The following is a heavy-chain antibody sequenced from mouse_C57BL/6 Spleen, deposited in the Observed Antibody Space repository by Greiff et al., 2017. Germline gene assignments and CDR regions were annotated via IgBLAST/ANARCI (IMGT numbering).Heavy chain of an antibody. CDR2: IDPANGNT. D-gene: IGHD3-2*02. CDR3: ARDSSGNVPYYFDY. CDR1: GFNFKNTY. V-gene: IGHV14-3*01. J-gene: IGHJ2*01. Sequence: EVQLQQSVAELVRPGASVKLSCTASGFNFKNTYMHWVKQRPEQGLEWIGRIDPANGNTKYAPKFQGKDTITADTSSNTAYLQLSSLTSEATAIYYEARDSSGNVPYYFDYWGQGTTLTVSS.